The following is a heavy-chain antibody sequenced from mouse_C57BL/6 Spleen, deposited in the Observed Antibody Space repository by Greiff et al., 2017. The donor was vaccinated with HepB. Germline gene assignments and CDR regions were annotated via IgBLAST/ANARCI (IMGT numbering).Heavy chain of an antibody. CDR2: IDPENGDT. Sequence: EVKLVESGAELVRPGASVKLSCTASGFNIKDDYMHWVKQRPEQGLEWIGWIDPENGDTEYASKFQGKATITADTSSNTAYLHLSSLTSEDTAVYYCTTSYYRTTRAMDYWGQGTSVTVSS. CDR1: GFNIKDDY. J-gene: IGHJ4*01. V-gene: IGHV14-4*01. D-gene: IGHD2-12*01. CDR3: TTSYYRTTRAMDY.